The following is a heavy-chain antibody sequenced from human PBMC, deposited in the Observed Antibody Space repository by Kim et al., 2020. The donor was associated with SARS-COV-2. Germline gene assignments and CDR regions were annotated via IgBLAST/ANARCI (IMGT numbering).Heavy chain of an antibody. Sequence: SETLSLTCTVSGGSISSGGYYWSWIRQHPGKGLEWIGYIYYSGSTNYNPSLKSRVTISVDTSKNQFSLKLSSVTAADTAVYYCARDRATTLRYFDWTQYWYFDLWGRGTLVTVSS. CDR1: GGSISSGGYY. V-gene: IGHV4-31*03. D-gene: IGHD3-9*01. J-gene: IGHJ2*01. CDR3: ARDRATTLRYFDWTQYWYFDL. CDR2: IYYSGST.